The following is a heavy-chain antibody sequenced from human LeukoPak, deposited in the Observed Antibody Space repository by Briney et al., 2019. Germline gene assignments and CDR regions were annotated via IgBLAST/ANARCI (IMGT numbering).Heavy chain of an antibody. Sequence: GGSLRLSCAASGFSFSSYAMTWVRQAPGKGLEWVSGIGASGGSTYYADSVKGRFTISRDNPKNTLYLQMNSLRAEDTALYYCAKGWTSGYGDWGQGTMVTVSS. V-gene: IGHV3-23*01. CDR2: IGASGGST. CDR3: AKGWTSGYGD. D-gene: IGHD5-12*01. J-gene: IGHJ3*01. CDR1: GFSFSSYA.